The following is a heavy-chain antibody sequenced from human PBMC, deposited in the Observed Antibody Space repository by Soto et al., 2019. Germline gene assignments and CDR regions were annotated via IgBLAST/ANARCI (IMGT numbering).Heavy chain of an antibody. V-gene: IGHV1-3*01. J-gene: IGHJ4*02. CDR2: INAGNGNT. D-gene: IGHD3-10*01. Sequence: QVQLVQSGAEVKKPGASVKVSCKASGYTFTSYAMHWVRQAPGQRLEWMGWINAGNGNTKYSQKFQGRVTITRDTSVSTAYMELSSLRSEDTAVYYCARGSVRGVWRYWGQGTLVTVSS. CDR3: ARGSVRGVWRY. CDR1: GYTFTSYA.